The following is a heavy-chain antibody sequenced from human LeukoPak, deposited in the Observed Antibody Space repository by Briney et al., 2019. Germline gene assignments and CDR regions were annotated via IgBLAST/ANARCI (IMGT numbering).Heavy chain of an antibody. V-gene: IGHV4-30-4*01. CDR1: GGSISSGDYY. J-gene: IGHJ4*02. Sequence: SQTLSLTCTVSGGSISSGDYYWSWIRQPPGKGLEWIGYVYYSGSTYYNPSLKNRVTISADTSKNQFSLKLSSVTAADTAVYYCARVHSYGYDWGQGTLVTVSS. D-gene: IGHD5-18*01. CDR2: VYYSGST. CDR3: ARVHSYGYD.